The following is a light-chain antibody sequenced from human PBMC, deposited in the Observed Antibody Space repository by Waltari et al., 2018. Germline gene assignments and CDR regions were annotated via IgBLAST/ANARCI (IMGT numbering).Light chain of an antibody. CDR2: EVT. CDR1: SSDFGSFNL. V-gene: IGLV2-23*02. CDR3: CSYAGSGTLDVV. Sequence: QSALTQPASVSGSPGQSITISCTGASSDFGSFNLFSCYQQHPGKAPKVMIYEVTKRPSGVSDRFSGSRSGNTASLTISGLQPEDEADYYCCSYAGSGTLDVVFGGGTKLTVL. J-gene: IGLJ2*01.